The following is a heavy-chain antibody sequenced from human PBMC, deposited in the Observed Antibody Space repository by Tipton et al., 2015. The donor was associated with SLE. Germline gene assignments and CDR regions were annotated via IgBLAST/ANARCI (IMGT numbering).Heavy chain of an antibody. CDR2: IYYSGST. CDR3: ARDGGYSGYGIPPLNY. V-gene: IGHV4-59*01. J-gene: IGHJ4*02. Sequence: TLSLTCTVSGGSISSYYWSWLRQPPGKGLEWIGYIYYSGSTNYNPSLKSRVTISVDTSKNQFSLKLSSVTAADTAVYYCARDGGYSGYGIPPLNYWGQGTLVTVSS. D-gene: IGHD5-12*01. CDR1: GGSISSYY.